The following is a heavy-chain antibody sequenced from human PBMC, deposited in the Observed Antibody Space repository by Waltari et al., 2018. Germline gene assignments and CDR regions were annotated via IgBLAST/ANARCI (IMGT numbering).Heavy chain of an antibody. CDR2: IYTSGST. V-gene: IGHV4-4*07. CDR3: ARLTYYYNSGAYSAVVDY. J-gene: IGHJ4*02. D-gene: IGHD3-22*01. CDR1: GGSISSYY. Sequence: QVQLQESGPGLVKPSETLSLTCTVSGGSISSYYWSWIRQPAGKGLEWIGRIYTSGSTNYNPSLKSRVTMSVDTSKNQFSLKLSSVTASDTAVYYCARLTYYYNSGAYSAVVDYWGQGTLVTVSS.